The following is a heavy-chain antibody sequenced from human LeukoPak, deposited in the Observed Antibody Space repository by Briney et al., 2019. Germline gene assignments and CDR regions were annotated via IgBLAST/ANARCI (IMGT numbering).Heavy chain of an antibody. V-gene: IGHV3-23*01. D-gene: IGHD6-13*01. CDR2: ISNSGSNR. Sequence: GGSLRLSCAASGFTFTTYGMSWVRQAPGKGLEWVSTISNSGSNRYYADSVKGRFTISRDNSKNTLYLQMNSLRAEDTAVYYCAKPTVRSSSWYDYWGQGTLVTVSS. J-gene: IGHJ4*02. CDR3: AKPTVRSSSWYDY. CDR1: GFTFTTYG.